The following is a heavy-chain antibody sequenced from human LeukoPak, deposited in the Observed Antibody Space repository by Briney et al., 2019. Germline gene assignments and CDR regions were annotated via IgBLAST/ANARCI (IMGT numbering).Heavy chain of an antibody. J-gene: IGHJ4*02. CDR2: IRSKAYGGTT. CDR1: GFTFSSYW. Sequence: PGGSPRLSCAASGFTFSSYWMSWVRQAPGKGLEWVGLIRSKAYGGTTEYAASVKGRFTISRDDSKSIAYLQMNSLKTEDTAVYYCTLESVMISSGWYGGYFDYWGQGTLVTVSS. CDR3: TLESVMISSGWYGGYFDY. D-gene: IGHD6-19*01. V-gene: IGHV3-49*04.